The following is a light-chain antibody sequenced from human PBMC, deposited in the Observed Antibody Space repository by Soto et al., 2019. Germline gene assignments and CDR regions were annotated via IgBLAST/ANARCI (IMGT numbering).Light chain of an antibody. CDR1: QTVSTH. CDR3: QQYNTWPPLT. V-gene: IGKV3-15*01. J-gene: IGKJ4*01. CDR2: GAS. Sequence: EVVMTQSPATLSASPGDRVTFSCRASQTVSTHVAWYQQKPGQPPRLLIYGASTRATGVPARFSGGGSGTEFTLTINSLESADFAVYYCQQYNTWPPLTFGGGTKVEIK.